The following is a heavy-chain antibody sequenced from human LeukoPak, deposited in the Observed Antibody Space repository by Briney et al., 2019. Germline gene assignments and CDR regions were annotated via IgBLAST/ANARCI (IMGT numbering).Heavy chain of an antibody. CDR1: GYTFTSYY. CDR3: ARGRVGTSCYD. J-gene: IGHJ4*02. CDR2: MNPNSGNT. Sequence: ASVKVSCKASGYTFTSYYMHWVRQAPGQGLEWMGWMNPNSGNTGYAQKFQGRVTMTRNTSISTAYMELSSLRSEDTAVYYCARGRVGTSCYDWGQGTLVTVSS. V-gene: IGHV1-8*02. D-gene: IGHD2-2*01.